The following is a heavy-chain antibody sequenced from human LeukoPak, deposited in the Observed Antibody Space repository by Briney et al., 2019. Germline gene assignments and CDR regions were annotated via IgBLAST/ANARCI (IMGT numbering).Heavy chain of an antibody. J-gene: IGHJ4*02. Sequence: GGSLRLSCVGSGFSFSNSLMSWVRQAPGKGPEWVANINQDSSEKSYVDSVKGRFTISRDNAKNSLYLQMNSLRAEDTALYYCAKDSSSWPQNGFDYWGQGTLVTVSS. CDR3: AKDSSSWPQNGFDY. CDR1: GFSFSNSL. CDR2: INQDSSEK. V-gene: IGHV3-7*03. D-gene: IGHD6-13*01.